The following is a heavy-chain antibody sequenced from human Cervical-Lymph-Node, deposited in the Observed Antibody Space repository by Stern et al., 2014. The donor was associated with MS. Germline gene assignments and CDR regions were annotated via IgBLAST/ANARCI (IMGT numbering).Heavy chain of an antibody. Sequence: QVQLVQSGAEVQKPGSSVKVSCRASGGTFSSSDISWVRQAPGQGLEWMGSIIPGIGTADYAQKYQGRVTITAYKSTSTAYMELRSLRSEDTAIYYCALGGFGHYFEYWGQGTLVTVSS. CDR2: IIPGIGTA. D-gene: IGHD3-10*01. J-gene: IGHJ4*02. V-gene: IGHV1-69*06. CDR1: GGTFSSSD. CDR3: ALGGFGHYFEY.